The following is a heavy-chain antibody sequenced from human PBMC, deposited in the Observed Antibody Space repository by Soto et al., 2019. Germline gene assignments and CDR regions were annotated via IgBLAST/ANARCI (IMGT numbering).Heavy chain of an antibody. J-gene: IGHJ6*02. D-gene: IGHD5-12*01. Sequence: ALVKVSCKASGYTFTSYAMHWVRQAPGQRLEWMGWISTYNGDTNYAQTFQGRVTMTTDTSTSTVHMEVRSLRSDDTAVYYCAREGVAPYYYYGMDVWGQGTPVTVSS. CDR3: AREGVAPYYYYGMDV. CDR1: GYTFTSYA. CDR2: ISTYNGDT. V-gene: IGHV1-18*01.